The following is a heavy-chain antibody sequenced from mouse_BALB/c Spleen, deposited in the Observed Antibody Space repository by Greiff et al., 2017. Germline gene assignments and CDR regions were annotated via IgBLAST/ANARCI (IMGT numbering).Heavy chain of an antibody. V-gene: IGHV1-74*01. Sequence: QVHVKQSGAELVRPGASVKLSCKASGYTFTSYWMNWVKQRPEQGLEWIGRIDPYDSETHYNQKFKDKAILTVDKSSSTAYMQLSSLTSEDSAVYYCAGHYYGSSLYAMDYWGQGTSVTVSS. J-gene: IGHJ4*01. CDR1: GYTFTSYW. CDR3: AGHYYGSSLYAMDY. D-gene: IGHD1-1*01. CDR2: IDPYDSET.